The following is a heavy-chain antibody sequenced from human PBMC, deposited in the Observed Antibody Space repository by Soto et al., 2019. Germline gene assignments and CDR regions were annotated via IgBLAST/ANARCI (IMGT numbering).Heavy chain of an antibody. CDR3: ARGCGSNYDYYYYMDV. CDR2: INHSGST. Sequence: SETLSLTCAVYGGSFSGYYWSWIRQPPGKGLEWIGEINHSGSTNYNPSLKSRVTISVDTSKNQFSLKLSSVTAADTAVYYCARGCGSNYDYYYYMDVWGKGTTVTVSS. V-gene: IGHV4-34*01. D-gene: IGHD1-26*01. CDR1: GGSFSGYY. J-gene: IGHJ6*03.